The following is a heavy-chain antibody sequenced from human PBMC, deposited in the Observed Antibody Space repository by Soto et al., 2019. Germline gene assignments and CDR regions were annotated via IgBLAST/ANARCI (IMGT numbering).Heavy chain of an antibody. Sequence: EVQLVESGGGLVQPGGSLRLSCAASGFTFSSYALHWVRQAPGKGLEYVSTISRNGGITYNANSVKGRFTISRDNSKNTLYLQMGSLRTEDMAVYYCAREAGSYYFDYWGQGTLVTVSS. CDR3: AREAGSYYFDY. D-gene: IGHD1-26*01. CDR2: ISRNGGIT. V-gene: IGHV3-64*01. CDR1: GFTFSSYA. J-gene: IGHJ4*02.